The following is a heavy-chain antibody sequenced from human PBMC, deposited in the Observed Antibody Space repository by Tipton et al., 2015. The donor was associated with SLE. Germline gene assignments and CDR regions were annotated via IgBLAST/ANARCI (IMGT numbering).Heavy chain of an antibody. CDR3: ARRLRRGGAFDI. D-gene: IGHD4-17*01. V-gene: IGHV4-30-2*02. CDR2: IYHSGST. CDR1: GGSISSGGYS. J-gene: IGHJ3*02. Sequence: LRLSCTVSGGSISSGGYSWSWIRQPPGKGLEWIGYIYHSGSTYYNPSLKSRVTISVDTSKNQFSLKLSSVTAADTAVYYCARRLRRGGAFDIWGQGTMVTVSS.